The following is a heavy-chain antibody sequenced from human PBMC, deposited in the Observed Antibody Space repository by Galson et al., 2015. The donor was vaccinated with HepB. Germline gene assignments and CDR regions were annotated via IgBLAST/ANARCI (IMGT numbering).Heavy chain of an antibody. V-gene: IGHV3-73*01. CDR3: IRMGNIAGYSSS. Sequence: SLRLSCATSGFTFSGSAIHWVRQASGRGLEWVGRIGSKADSYATAYTASVKGRFTISRDDSRNTAYLQMNRPKTEDTAVYYCIRMGNIAGYSSSWGQGTLVTVSS. J-gene: IGHJ4*02. CDR1: GFTFSGSA. D-gene: IGHD6-13*01. CDR2: IGSKADSYAT.